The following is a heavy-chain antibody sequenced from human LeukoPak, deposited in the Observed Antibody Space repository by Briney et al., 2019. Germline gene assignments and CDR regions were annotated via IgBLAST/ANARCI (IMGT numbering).Heavy chain of an antibody. D-gene: IGHD3-3*01. CDR1: GFDFSSHA. CDR3: AKYYDFWSGPYYFGY. J-gene: IGHJ4*02. V-gene: IGHV3-23*01. CDR2: FNDTGSST. Sequence: GGSLRLSCVASGFDFSSHAMTWVRQAPGKGLEWVSSFNDTGSSTYYADSVKGRFTISRDNSKNTLYLQMNSLRAEDTAVYYCAKYYDFWSGPYYFGYWGQGTLVTVSS.